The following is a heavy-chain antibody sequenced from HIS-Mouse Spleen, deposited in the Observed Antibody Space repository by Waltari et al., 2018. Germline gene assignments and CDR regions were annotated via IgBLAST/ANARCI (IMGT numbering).Heavy chain of an antibody. Sequence: QLQLQESGPGLVKPSETLSLTCTVSGGSISSSSYYWGWIRQPPGKGLEWIGSIYYSGSTYYHPSLKSRVTISVDPSKNQFSLKLGSVTAADTAVYYCAREIPYSSSWYDWYFDLWGRGTLVTVSS. CDR2: IYYSGST. CDR1: GGSISSSSYY. D-gene: IGHD6-13*01. J-gene: IGHJ2*01. CDR3: AREIPYSSSWYDWYFDL. V-gene: IGHV4-39*07.